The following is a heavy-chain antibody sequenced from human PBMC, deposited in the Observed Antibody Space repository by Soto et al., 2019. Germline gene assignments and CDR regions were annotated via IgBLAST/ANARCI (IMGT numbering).Heavy chain of an antibody. Sequence: ASVKVSCKASGYTFTSYDINWVRQATGQGLEWMGWMNPNSGNTGYAQKLQGRVTMTRNTSISTAYMELSSLRSEDTAVYYCATDQSSWYGLSEKYGMDVWGQGTTVTVSS. CDR2: MNPNSGNT. CDR3: ATDQSSWYGLSEKYGMDV. V-gene: IGHV1-8*01. D-gene: IGHD6-13*01. J-gene: IGHJ6*02. CDR1: GYTFTSYD.